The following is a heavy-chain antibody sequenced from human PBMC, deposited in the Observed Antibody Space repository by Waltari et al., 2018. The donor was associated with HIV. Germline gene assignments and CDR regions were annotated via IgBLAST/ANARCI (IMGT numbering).Heavy chain of an antibody. D-gene: IGHD3-22*01. V-gene: IGHV4-39*07. CDR2: IYYSGST. Sequence: QLQLQESGPGLVKPSETLSLTCTVSGGSISSSSYYWGWIRQPPGKGLEWIGSIYYSGSTYSNPSLKSRVTISVDTSKNQCSLKLSSVTAADTAVYYCARDRRITMIVVAAGSAFDYWGQGTLVTVSS. J-gene: IGHJ4*02. CDR1: GGSISSSSYY. CDR3: ARDRRITMIVVAAGSAFDY.